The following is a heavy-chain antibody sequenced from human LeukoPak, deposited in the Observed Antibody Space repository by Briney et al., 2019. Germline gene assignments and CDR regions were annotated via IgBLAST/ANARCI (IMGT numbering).Heavy chain of an antibody. CDR1: GGSISSYY. Sequence: PSETLSLTCTVSGGSISSYYWSWIRQPPGKGLEWIGYIYYSGSTNYNPSLKSRVTISVDTSKNQFSLKLSSVTAADTAVYYCARETYYYGSGSPPEGYYYYMDVWGKGTTVTVSS. V-gene: IGHV4-59*01. CDR3: ARETYYYGSGSPPEGYYYYMDV. J-gene: IGHJ6*03. D-gene: IGHD3-10*01. CDR2: IYYSGST.